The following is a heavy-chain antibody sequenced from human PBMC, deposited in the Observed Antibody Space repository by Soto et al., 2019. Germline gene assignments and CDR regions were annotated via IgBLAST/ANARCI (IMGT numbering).Heavy chain of an antibody. D-gene: IGHD3-22*01. CDR3: ARDRVESGYPEYFQH. CDR2: IYSGGST. V-gene: IGHV3-53*01. Sequence: EVQLVESGGGLIQPGGSLRLSCAASGFTVSSNYMSWVRQAPGKGLEWVSVIYSGGSTYYADSVKGRFTISRDNSKNTLYLQMTSLRAEDTAVYYCARDRVESGYPEYFQHWGQATRVTVSS. J-gene: IGHJ1*01. CDR1: GFTVSSNY.